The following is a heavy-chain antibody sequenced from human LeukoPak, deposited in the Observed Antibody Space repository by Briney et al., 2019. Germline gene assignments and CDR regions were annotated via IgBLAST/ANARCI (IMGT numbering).Heavy chain of an antibody. D-gene: IGHD1-7*01. Sequence: ASVKVSCKASGYTFTGYYMHWVRQAPGQGPEWMGWINPNSGGTNYAQKFQGRVTMTRDTSISTAYMELSRLRSDDTAVYYCARDPENWNYRDRFDYWGQGTLVTVSS. CDR1: GYTFTGYY. J-gene: IGHJ4*02. CDR3: ARDPENWNYRDRFDY. V-gene: IGHV1-2*02. CDR2: INPNSGGT.